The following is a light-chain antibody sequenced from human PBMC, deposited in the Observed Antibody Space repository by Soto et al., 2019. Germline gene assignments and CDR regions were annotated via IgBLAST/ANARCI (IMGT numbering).Light chain of an antibody. J-gene: IGKJ1*01. CDR3: LLDFRYFWA. CDR1: QAIRTA. Sequence: IQVTHSPCSLYASVRERVTITCRASQAIRTALGWYQQKPGKVPKLLIYAASILQSGVPSRFSGSGSGTDFTLTISSLQPEDFATYYCLLDFRYFWAFGQGTKVDIK. CDR2: AAS. V-gene: IGKV1-6*01.